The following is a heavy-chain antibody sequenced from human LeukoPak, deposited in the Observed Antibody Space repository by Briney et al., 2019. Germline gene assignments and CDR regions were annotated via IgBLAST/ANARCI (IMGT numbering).Heavy chain of an antibody. CDR1: GGSFSGYY. J-gene: IGHJ4*02. CDR2: INHSGST. Sequence: PSETLSLTCAVYGGSFSGYYWSWIRQPPGKGLEWIGEINHSGSTNYNPSLKSRVTISVDTSKNQFSLKLSSVTAADTAVYYCARDGRFLSFSRFDYWGQGTLVTVSS. D-gene: IGHD3-3*01. CDR3: ARDGRFLSFSRFDY. V-gene: IGHV4-34*01.